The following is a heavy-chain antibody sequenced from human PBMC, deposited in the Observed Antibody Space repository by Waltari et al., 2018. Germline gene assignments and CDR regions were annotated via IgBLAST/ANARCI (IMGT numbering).Heavy chain of an antibody. D-gene: IGHD4-17*01. CDR2: VSPGDSDT. CDR3: ARSDYGDTNWFDP. Sequence: EVQLVQSGAEVKKPGESLKISCKGSGYSFTSYWIGWVRQMPGKGLEWMGIVSPGDSDTRQSPSFQGQVTIAADKSSSTAYLQWSSLKASDTAMYYCARSDYGDTNWFDPWGQGTLVTVSS. J-gene: IGHJ5*02. V-gene: IGHV5-51*01. CDR1: GYSFTSYW.